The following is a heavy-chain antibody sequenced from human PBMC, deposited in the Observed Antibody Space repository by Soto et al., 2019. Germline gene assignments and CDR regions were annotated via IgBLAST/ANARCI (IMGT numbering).Heavy chain of an antibody. V-gene: IGHV4-59*08. D-gene: IGHD4-17*01. CDR2: IYYSGST. J-gene: IGHJ3*02. Sequence: QVQLQESGPGLVKPSETLSPTCTVSGGSISSYYWSWIRQPPGKGLEWIGYIYYSGSTNYNPSLKSRVTISVDTSKNQFSLKLSSVTAADTAVYYCARLAVTTHGHLHYDAFDIWGQGTMVTVSS. CDR1: GGSISSYY. CDR3: ARLAVTTHGHLHYDAFDI.